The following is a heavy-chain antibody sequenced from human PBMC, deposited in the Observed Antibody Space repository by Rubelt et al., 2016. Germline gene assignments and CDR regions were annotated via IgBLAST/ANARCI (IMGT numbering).Heavy chain of an antibody. V-gene: IGHV4-39*07. D-gene: IGHD2-2*01. Sequence: QLQLQESGPGLVKPSETLSLTCTVSGGSISSSSYYWGWIRQPPGKGLEWIGEINHSGSTNYNPSLKGGGTRSVDRSKNQFSRRLSSVTAADTAVYYCARNPYQGRWFDPWGQGTLVTVSS. CDR3: ARNPYQGRWFDP. CDR1: GGSISSSSYY. J-gene: IGHJ5*02. CDR2: INHSGST.